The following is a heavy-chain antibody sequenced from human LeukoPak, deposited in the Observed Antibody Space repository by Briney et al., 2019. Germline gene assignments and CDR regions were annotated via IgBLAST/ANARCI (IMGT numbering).Heavy chain of an antibody. V-gene: IGHV4-59*08. CDR1: GGSISSYS. CDR2: IYYSGST. CDR3: ASLPYENYYDSSGYYYDVDY. Sequence: SETLSLTCTVSGGSISSYSWSWIRQPPGKGLEWIGYIYYSGSTYYNPSLKSRVTLSVDTSRNQSSLKLSSVTAADTAVYYRASLPYENYYDSSGYYYDVDYWGQGTLVTVSS. D-gene: IGHD3-22*01. J-gene: IGHJ4*02.